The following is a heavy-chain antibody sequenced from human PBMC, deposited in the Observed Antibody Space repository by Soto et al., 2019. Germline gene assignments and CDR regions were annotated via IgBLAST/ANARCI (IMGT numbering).Heavy chain of an antibody. D-gene: IGHD3-10*01. CDR2: IYYSGST. CDR3: ARRGSGSYSDY. J-gene: IGHJ4*02. CDR1: GASMSSYY. Sequence: SETLSLTCNVSGASMSSYYWGWIRQPPGKGLEWIGSIYYSGSTYYNPSLKSRVTISVDTSKNQFSLKLSSVTAADTAVYSCARRGSGSYSDYWGQGTLVSASS. V-gene: IGHV4-39*01.